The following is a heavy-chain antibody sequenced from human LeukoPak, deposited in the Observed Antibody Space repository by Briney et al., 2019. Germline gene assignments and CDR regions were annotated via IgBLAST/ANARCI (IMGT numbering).Heavy chain of an antibody. V-gene: IGHV4-39*01. D-gene: IGHD1-1*01. J-gene: IGHJ3*02. CDR3: AILERRFAFDI. CDR2: IYYTGST. CDR1: GGSISSGGYY. Sequence: PSETLSLTCTVSGGSISSGGYYWSWIRQPPGKGLEWIGSIYYTGSTYYNPSLKSRVTISVDTSKDQFSLKLTSMTAADTAVYYCAILERRFAFDIWGQGTMVTVSS.